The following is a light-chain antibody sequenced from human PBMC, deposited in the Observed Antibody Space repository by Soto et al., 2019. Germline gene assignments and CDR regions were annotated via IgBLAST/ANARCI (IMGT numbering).Light chain of an antibody. J-gene: IGKJ4*01. CDR1: QGIGST. CDR2: DSS. V-gene: IGKV3-15*01. CDR3: QRYDKWPLA. Sequence: EIVLTQSPAALSVSPGERVTLSCRDSQGIGSTLAWYQQKPGQTPRLLIYDSSTRATGIPARFSGSGSGTAFTLTINGLQSEDFAVYYCQRYDKWPLAFGGGTKVEIK.